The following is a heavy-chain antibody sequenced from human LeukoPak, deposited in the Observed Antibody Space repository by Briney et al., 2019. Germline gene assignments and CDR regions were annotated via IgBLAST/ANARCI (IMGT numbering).Heavy chain of an antibody. Sequence: ASVKVSCKASGYTFTSYYMHWVRQAPGKGLEWMGGFDPEDGETIYAQKFQGRVTMTEDTSTDTAYMELSSLRSEDTAVYYCATDLVYSYGFPDYWGQGTLVTVSS. CDR2: FDPEDGET. CDR3: ATDLVYSYGFPDY. V-gene: IGHV1-24*01. D-gene: IGHD5-18*01. J-gene: IGHJ4*02. CDR1: GYTFTSYY.